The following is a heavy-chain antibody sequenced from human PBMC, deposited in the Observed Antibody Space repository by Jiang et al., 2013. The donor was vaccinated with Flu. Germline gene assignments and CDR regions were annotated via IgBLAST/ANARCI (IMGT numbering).Heavy chain of an antibody. CDR2: IHSGSGDT. D-gene: IGHD6-13*01. J-gene: IGHJ4*02. V-gene: IGHV1-3*01. CDR3: AAFPYVSAGTSH. CDR1: GFSFITYH. Sequence: GAEVKKPGASVRVSCKTSGFSFITYHIHWVRQAPGQSLEWMGWIHSGSGDTIYSQKFQDRVTFTRDTSATTAYMEVRGLGSEDAAVYYCAAFPYVSAGTSHWGQGTLITVSS.